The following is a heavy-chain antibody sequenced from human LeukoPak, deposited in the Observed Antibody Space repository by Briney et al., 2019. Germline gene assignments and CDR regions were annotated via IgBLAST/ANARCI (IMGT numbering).Heavy chain of an antibody. CDR2: IIPILGIA. Sequence: SVKVSCKASGGTFSSYTINWVRQAPGQGLEWMGRIIPILGIANYAQKFQGRVTITADKSTSTAYMELSSLRSEDTAVYYCARAGPYYYDSSGYYGNFDYWGQGTLVTVSS. J-gene: IGHJ4*02. D-gene: IGHD3-22*01. CDR3: ARAGPYYYDSSGYYGNFDY. CDR1: GGTFSSYT. V-gene: IGHV1-69*02.